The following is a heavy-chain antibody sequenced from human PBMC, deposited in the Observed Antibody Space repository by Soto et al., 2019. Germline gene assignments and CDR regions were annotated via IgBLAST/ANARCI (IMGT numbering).Heavy chain of an antibody. CDR1: GFAFSNYW. CDR3: ASAPFGVVLVSQWFDP. D-gene: IGHD3-3*01. V-gene: IGHV3-7*01. CDR2: INQDGNEK. Sequence: EVQLVESGGGLVQPGGSLRLSCAASGFAFSNYWMSWLRQAPGKGLEWVANINQDGNEKYYVDSMKGRFTVSRDNAKKSVYLQMNSLRAEDTAVYYCASAPFGVVLVSQWFDPWGQGTLVTVS. J-gene: IGHJ5*02.